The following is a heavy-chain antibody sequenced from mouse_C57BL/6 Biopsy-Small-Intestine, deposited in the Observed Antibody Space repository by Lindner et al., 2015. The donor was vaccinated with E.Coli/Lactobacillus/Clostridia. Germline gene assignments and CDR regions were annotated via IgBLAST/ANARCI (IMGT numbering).Heavy chain of an antibody. CDR3: ARGRAYDYDAFDY. CDR1: GYSFTGYY. J-gene: IGHJ2*01. V-gene: IGHV1-31*01. CDR2: IYPYNGLS. Sequence: VQLQESDLSLVKPGASVKISCKASGYSFTGYYMHWVRQSHGNILDWIGYIYPYNGLSSYNQKFRGKATLTVDKSSSTAYMELRSLTSEDSAVYFCARGRAYDYDAFDYWGQGTTLTVSS. D-gene: IGHD2-4*01.